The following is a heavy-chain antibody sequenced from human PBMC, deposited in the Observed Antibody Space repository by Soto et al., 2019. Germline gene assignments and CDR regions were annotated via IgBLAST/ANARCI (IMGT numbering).Heavy chain of an antibody. CDR1: GFSFDRYA. J-gene: IGHJ4*02. Sequence: EVQLLESGGGLVQPGGSLRLSCAASGFSFDRYALNWVRQAPGKGLEWVSSISGSGDTTNYADSVMGRFTISKDSSNNKVYLQMNRLTAEDTAVYDCAEGGWQRTEEHFFDYWGQGTLVTVSS. CDR3: AEGGWQRTEEHFFDY. D-gene: IGHD5-12*01. V-gene: IGHV3-23*01. CDR2: ISGSGDTT.